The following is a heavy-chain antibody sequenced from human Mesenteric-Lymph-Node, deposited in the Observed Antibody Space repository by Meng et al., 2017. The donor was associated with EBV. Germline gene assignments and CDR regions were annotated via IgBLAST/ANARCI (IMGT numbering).Heavy chain of an antibody. CDR3: TRGGTDDDY. V-gene: IGHV3-30-3*01. Sequence: GRLVGSGGGVVQPGRSLRLSCAASGFTFSSYFMHWVRQAPGKGLEWVAVISSDGSNKYYADSVKGRFTISRDNSKNTLYLQMNSLRPEDTAVYYCTRGGTDDDYWGQGNLVTVSS. CDR2: ISSDGSNK. J-gene: IGHJ4*02. CDR1: GFTFSSYF. D-gene: IGHD5-24*01.